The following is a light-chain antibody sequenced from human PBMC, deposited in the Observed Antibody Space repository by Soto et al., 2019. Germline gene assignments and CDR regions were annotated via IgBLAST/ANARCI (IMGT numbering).Light chain of an antibody. V-gene: IGKV1-5*03. CDR3: QEYNTNSRT. CDR1: ESIYSW. CDR2: KTS. J-gene: IGKJ1*01. Sequence: IQMTQSPSTLSASVGDTVTITCRASESIYSWLAWYKPIPGKAPLLLSYKTSTLQSRVPSRISGSGSGAEYTLTYSSLQPDDFATYYCQEYNTNSRTFGQGTRVENK.